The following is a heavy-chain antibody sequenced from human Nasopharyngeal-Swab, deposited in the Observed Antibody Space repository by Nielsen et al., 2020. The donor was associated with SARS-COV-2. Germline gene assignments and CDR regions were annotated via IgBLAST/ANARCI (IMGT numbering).Heavy chain of an antibody. D-gene: IGHD6-19*01. CDR3: AKLYISGWYGVDFDY. CDR1: GFTFSSYS. Sequence: GESLKISCAASGFTFSSYSMNWVRQAPGKGLEWVSSISSSSSYIYYAALVKGRITISSDNAKNSLYLQMNSLRAEDTAVYYCAKLYISGWYGVDFDYWGQGTLVTVSS. V-gene: IGHV3-21*01. CDR2: ISSSSSYI. J-gene: IGHJ4*02.